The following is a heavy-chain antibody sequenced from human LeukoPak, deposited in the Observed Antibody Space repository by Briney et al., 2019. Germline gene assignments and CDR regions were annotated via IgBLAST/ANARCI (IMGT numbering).Heavy chain of an antibody. J-gene: IGHJ4*02. CDR3: ARDPGDSSGYLSQSDY. CDR2: INPNSGDT. CDR1: GYTFTGYY. V-gene: IGHV1-2*02. Sequence: GASVKVSGKTSGYTFTGYYMHWVRQAPGQGLEWMGWINPNSGDTNYAQKFQGRVTMTRDTSISTAYMELSRLISDDTAVYYCARDPGDSSGYLSQSDYWGQGTLVTVSS. D-gene: IGHD3-22*01.